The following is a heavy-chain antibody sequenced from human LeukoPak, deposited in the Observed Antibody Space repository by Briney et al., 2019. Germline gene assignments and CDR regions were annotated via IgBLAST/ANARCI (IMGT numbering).Heavy chain of an antibody. D-gene: IGHD3-10*01. CDR3: ARDEYGSGSYYPTRFDY. CDR1: GFTFSSYS. Sequence: GGSLTLSCAASGFTFSSYSMNWVRQAPGKGLEWVSSISSSSSYIYYADSVKGRFTISRDNAKNSLYLQMNSLRAEDTAVYYCARDEYGSGSYYPTRFDYWGQGTLVTVSS. V-gene: IGHV3-21*01. J-gene: IGHJ4*02. CDR2: ISSSSSYI.